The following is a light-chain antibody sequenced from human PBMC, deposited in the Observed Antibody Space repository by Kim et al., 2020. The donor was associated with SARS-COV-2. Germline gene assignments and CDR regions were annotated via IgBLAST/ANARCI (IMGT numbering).Light chain of an antibody. V-gene: IGKV3-20*01. J-gene: IGKJ5*01. Sequence: SPGETVTLSCRASEFVISNYLAWYQQKPGQAPRLLISAASTMATGIPDRFSGSGSGTDFTLTISRLEAEDFAVYYCQQYSSPPITFGQGTRLEIK. CDR3: QQYSSPPIT. CDR1: EFVISNY. CDR2: AAS.